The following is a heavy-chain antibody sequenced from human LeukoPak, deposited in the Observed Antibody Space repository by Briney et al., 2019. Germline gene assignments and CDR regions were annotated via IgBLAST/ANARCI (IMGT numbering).Heavy chain of an antibody. CDR1: GGSISSYY. CDR3: ARRDYYDSSGYYPTPYYYYMDV. D-gene: IGHD3-22*01. Sequence: SETLSLTCTVSGGSISSYYWSWIRQPPGKGLEWIGYIYYSGSTNYNPSLKSRVTISVDTSKNQFSLKLSSVTAADTAVYYCARRDYYDSSGYYPTPYYYYMDVWGKGTTVTISS. CDR2: IYYSGST. J-gene: IGHJ6*03. V-gene: IGHV4-59*12.